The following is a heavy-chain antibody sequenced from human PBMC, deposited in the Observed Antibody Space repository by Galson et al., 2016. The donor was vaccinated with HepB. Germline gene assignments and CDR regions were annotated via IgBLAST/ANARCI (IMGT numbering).Heavy chain of an antibody. V-gene: IGHV3-48*04. D-gene: IGHD1-1*01. Sequence: SLRLSCAASGFTFSSYSMNWVRQAPGKGLEWVSYISSSSTIYYADSVKGRFTISRDNAKNSLYLQMNSLRAEDTAVYYCARDPNWYDKAYFDYWGQGTLVTVSS. CDR3: ARDPNWYDKAYFDY. CDR1: GFTFSSYS. CDR2: ISSSSTI. J-gene: IGHJ4*02.